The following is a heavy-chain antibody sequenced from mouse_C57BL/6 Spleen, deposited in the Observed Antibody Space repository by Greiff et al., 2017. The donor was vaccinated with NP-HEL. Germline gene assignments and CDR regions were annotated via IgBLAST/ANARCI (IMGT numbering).Heavy chain of an antibody. CDR2: IWSGGST. J-gene: IGHJ1*03. CDR1: GFSLTSYG. CDR3: ASLDGYWYFDV. Sequence: QVQLKQSGPGLVQPSQSLSITCTVSGFSLTSYGVHWVRQSPGKGLEWLGVIWSGGSTDYNAAFISRLSISKDNSKSQVFFKMNSLQADDTAIYYCASLDGYWYFDVWGTGTTVTVSS. V-gene: IGHV2-2*01.